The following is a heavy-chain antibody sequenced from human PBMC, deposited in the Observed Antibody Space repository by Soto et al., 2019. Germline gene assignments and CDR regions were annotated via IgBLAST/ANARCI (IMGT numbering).Heavy chain of an antibody. CDR1: GFTFSSYA. J-gene: IGHJ4*02. V-gene: IGHV3-23*01. CDR3: SRTISRIVGATTLDY. CDR2: ISGSGGST. D-gene: IGHD1-26*01. Sequence: PGGSLRLSCAASGFTFSSYAMSWVRQAPGKGLEWVSAISGSGGSTYYADSVKGRFTISRDNSKNTLYLQMNSLRAEDTAVYYCSRTISRIVGATTLDYRGQGTLVTVSS.